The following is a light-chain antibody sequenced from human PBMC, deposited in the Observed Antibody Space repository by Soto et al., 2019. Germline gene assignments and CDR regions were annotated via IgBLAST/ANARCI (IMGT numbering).Light chain of an antibody. V-gene: IGLV2-23*01. J-gene: IGLJ2*01. CDR2: EGS. CDR1: SSDVGSYNL. CDR3: CSYAGSSTLV. Sequence: QSALTQPASVSGSPGQSITISCTGTSSDVGSYNLVSWYQQHPGKAPKLMIYEGSKRPSGVSNRFSGSKSGNTASLTISGLQAEDEADYYYCSYAGSSTLVFGGGTKLTVL.